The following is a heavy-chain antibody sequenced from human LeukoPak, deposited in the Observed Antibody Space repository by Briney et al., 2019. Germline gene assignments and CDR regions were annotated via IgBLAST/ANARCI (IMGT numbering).Heavy chain of an antibody. CDR2: VHYSGRT. V-gene: IGHV4-59*11. J-gene: IGHJ4*02. D-gene: IGHD3-10*01. Sequence: SGPLSLPCTGSGGSIGSHYYNWRRQPPGKGLEWIGLVHYSGRTKYNPTLQRGVSISADTSKNQFSLNLTSVTAADTAVYYCVICRGWQPYYWGQGILVTVSS. CDR3: VICRGWQPYY. CDR1: GGSIGSHY.